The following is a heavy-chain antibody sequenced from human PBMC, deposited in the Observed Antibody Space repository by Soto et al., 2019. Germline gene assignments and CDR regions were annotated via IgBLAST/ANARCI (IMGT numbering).Heavy chain of an antibody. CDR2: IYYSGST. J-gene: IGHJ4*02. CDR3: ARAAIGGPFDY. Sequence: PSENLSLTCTVSGGSISSYYWSWIRQPPGKGLEWIGYIYYSGSTNYNPPLKSRVTISVDTSKNQFSLKLSSVTAADTALYYCARAAIGGPFDYWGQGTLVTVPQ. CDR1: GGSISSYY. V-gene: IGHV4-59*01. D-gene: IGHD3-10*01.